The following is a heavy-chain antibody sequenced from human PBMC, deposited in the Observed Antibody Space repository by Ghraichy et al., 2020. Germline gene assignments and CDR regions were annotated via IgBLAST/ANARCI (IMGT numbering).Heavy chain of an antibody. CDR1: GGSISSADYY. D-gene: IGHD2-2*01. CDR3: ARVSEYCINTSCYAFDY. V-gene: IGHV4-30-4*01. J-gene: IGHJ4*02. CDR2: ISYSGST. Sequence: SETLSLTCTVSGGSISSADYYWSWIRQPPGKGLEWIGYISYSGSTYYNPSLKSRVTISVDMSKNQFSLKLNSVTAADTAVYYCARVSEYCINTSCYAFDYWGQGTLVTVSS.